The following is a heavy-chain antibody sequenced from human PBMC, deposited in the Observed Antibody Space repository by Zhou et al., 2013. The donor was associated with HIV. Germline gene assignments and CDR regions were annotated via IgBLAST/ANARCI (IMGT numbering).Heavy chain of an antibody. CDR1: GGTFSSYA. CDR3: ARALSSPAQVRKGVPPERYSGYESDY. CDR2: IIPILGIA. Sequence: QVQLVQSGAEVKKPGSSVKVSCKASGGTFSSYAISWVRQAPGQGLEWMGRIIPILGIANYAQKFQGRVTITADKSTSTAYMELSSLRSEDTAVYYCARALSSPAQVRKGVPPERYSGYESDYWGQGTLVTVSS. J-gene: IGHJ4*02. V-gene: IGHV1-69*04. D-gene: IGHD5-12*01.